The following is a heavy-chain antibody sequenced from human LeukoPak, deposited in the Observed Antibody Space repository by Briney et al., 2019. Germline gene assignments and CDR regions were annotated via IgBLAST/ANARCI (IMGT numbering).Heavy chain of an antibody. CDR1: GFTFSSYA. J-gene: IGHJ1*01. V-gene: IGHV3-23*01. CDR2: ISGSGGST. CDR3: AQQVGYCSSGSCYFTY. D-gene: IGHD2-15*01. Sequence: GGSLRLSCAASGFTFSSYAMSWVRQAPGKGLEWVSGISGSGGSTYYADSVKGRFTISRDKSKNTLSLQMNSLRAEDTAVYYCAQQVGYCSSGSCYFTYWGRGTLVTVSS.